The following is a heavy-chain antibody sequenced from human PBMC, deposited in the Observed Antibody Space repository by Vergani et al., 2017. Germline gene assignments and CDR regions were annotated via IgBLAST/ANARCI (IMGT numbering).Heavy chain of an antibody. D-gene: IGHD2-21*02. J-gene: IGHJ4*02. CDR1: GGSISSYY. CDR2: IYYSGST. CDR3: ARQGATYCGGDCYPEWFDY. Sequence: QVQLQESGPGLVKPSETLSLTCTVSGGSISSYYWSWIRQPPGKGLEWIGSIYYSGSTYYNPSLKSRVTISVDTSKNQFSLKLSSVTAADTAVYYCARQGATYCGGDCYPEWFDYWGQGTLVTVSS. V-gene: IGHV4-59*05.